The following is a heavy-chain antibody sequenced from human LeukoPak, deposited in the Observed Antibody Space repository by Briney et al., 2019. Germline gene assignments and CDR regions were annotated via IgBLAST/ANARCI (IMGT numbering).Heavy chain of an antibody. Sequence: GGSLRLSCAASGFTFSDYYMSWIRQAPGKGLKWVSYISSSGSTIYYADSVKGRFTISRDNAKNSLYLQMNSLRAEDTAVYYCARARYRPAEYYYYGMDVWGQGTTVTVSS. CDR3: ARARYRPAEYYYYGMDV. D-gene: IGHD1-1*01. CDR1: GFTFSDYY. J-gene: IGHJ6*02. V-gene: IGHV3-11*01. CDR2: ISSSGSTI.